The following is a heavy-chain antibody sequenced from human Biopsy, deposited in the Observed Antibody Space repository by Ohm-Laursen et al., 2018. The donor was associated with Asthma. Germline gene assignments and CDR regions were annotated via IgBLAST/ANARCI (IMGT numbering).Heavy chain of an antibody. V-gene: IGHV4-39*01. CDR2: ISYPGSA. CDR1: GGSMSSSSYY. J-gene: IGHJ4*02. CDR3: ARHWDWGSFFDY. Sequence: GTLSLTCTVSGGSMSSSSYYWGWIRQPPGKGLEWMGSISYPGSAYHTPSLKSRATLSVDTSKNHFSLKLGSVTAADTAVYYCARHWDWGSFFDYWGQGTPVTVSS. D-gene: IGHD7-27*01.